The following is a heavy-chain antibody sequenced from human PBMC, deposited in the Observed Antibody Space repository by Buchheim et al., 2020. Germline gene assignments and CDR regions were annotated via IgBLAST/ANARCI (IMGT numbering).Heavy chain of an antibody. CDR1: GFTFSSYW. D-gene: IGHD1-26*01. V-gene: IGHV3-7*01. J-gene: IGHJ6*02. CDR3: ARGGSGTYYYYYGMDV. Sequence: EVQLVESGGGLVQPGGSLRLSCAASGFTFSSYWMSWVRQAPGKGLEWVANIKQDGSEKYYVDSVKGRFTVSRDNAKNSLYLQMNSLRAEDTAVYYCARGGSGTYYYYYGMDVWGQGTT. CDR2: IKQDGSEK.